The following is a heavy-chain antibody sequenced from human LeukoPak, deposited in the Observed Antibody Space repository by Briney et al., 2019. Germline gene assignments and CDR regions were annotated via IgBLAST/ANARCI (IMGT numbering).Heavy chain of an antibody. Sequence: PGGSLRLSCAASGFTFSDYYMGWIRQAPGKGLEWISYISSDSRTTYYADSVKGRLAISRDNANNLLYLQMNSLTAEDTAVYYCARAVTTVTLFDLWGQGTLVTISS. CDR3: ARAVTTVTLFDL. V-gene: IGHV3-11*04. CDR2: ISSDSRTT. J-gene: IGHJ4*02. D-gene: IGHD4-17*01. CDR1: GFTFSDYY.